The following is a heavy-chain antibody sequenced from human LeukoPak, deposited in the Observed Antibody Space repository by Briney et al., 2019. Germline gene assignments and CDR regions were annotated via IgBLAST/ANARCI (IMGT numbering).Heavy chain of an antibody. V-gene: IGHV4-38-2*02. CDR3: ARVLLWGGFDP. CDR1: GYSISSGYY. D-gene: IGHD3-10*01. CDR2: IYHSGST. Sequence: SETLSLTCTVSGYSISSGYYWGWIRQPPGKGLEWIGSIYHSGSTYYNPSLKSRVTISVDTSKNQFSLKLSSVTAADTAVYYCARVLLWGGFDPGGQETRVTVSS. J-gene: IGHJ5*02.